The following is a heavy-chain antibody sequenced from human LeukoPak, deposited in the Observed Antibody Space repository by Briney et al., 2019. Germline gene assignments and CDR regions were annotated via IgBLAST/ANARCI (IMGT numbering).Heavy chain of an antibody. CDR2: INHSGST. CDR1: GFTFSSYA. Sequence: RWGVLRLSCAASGFTFSSYAMSWVRQAPGKGLEWIGEINHSGSTNYNPSLKSRVTISVDTSKNQFSLKLSSVTAADTAVYYCARLHGYSYGCDYWGQGTLVTVSS. D-gene: IGHD5-18*01. CDR3: ARLHGYSYGCDY. J-gene: IGHJ4*02. V-gene: IGHV4-34*01.